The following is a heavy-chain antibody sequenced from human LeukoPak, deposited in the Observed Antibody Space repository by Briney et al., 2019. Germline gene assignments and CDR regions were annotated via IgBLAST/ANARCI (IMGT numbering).Heavy chain of an antibody. CDR3: SGQYSSSSVVDY. Sequence: GGSLRLSCAASGFSFSRYEMNWVRQAPGKGLEWVPYISSSGSIMYSADSVKGRFTISRDNSRNSLYLQMNSLRAEDTAIYYCSGQYSSSSVVDYWGQGTLVTVSS. CDR1: GFSFSRYE. J-gene: IGHJ4*02. CDR2: ISSSGSIM. D-gene: IGHD6-6*01. V-gene: IGHV3-48*03.